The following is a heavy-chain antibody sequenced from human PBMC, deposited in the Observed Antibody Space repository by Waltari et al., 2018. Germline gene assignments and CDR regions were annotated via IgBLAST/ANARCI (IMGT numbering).Heavy chain of an antibody. CDR1: GGSFSGYY. CDR3: ARGVNGYTVRINY. Sequence: QVQLQQWGAGLLKPSETLSLTCAVYGGSFSGYYWSWIRQPPGKGLEWIGEINHSGSTNYNPSLKSRVTISVDTSKNQFSLKLSSVTAADTAVYYCARGVNGYTVRINYWGQGTLVTVSS. D-gene: IGHD4-17*01. CDR2: INHSGST. V-gene: IGHV4-34*01. J-gene: IGHJ4*02.